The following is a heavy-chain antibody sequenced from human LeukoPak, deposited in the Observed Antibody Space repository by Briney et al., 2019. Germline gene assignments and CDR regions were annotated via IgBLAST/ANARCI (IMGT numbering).Heavy chain of an antibody. CDR1: GGSISSSSYY. Sequence: SETLSLTCTVSGGSISSSSYYWGWIRQPPGKGLEWIGSIYYSGSTYYNPSLKSRVTISVDTSKNQFSLKLSSVTAADTAVYYCATDGYDSSGYYYFQHWGQGTLVTVSS. D-gene: IGHD3-22*01. CDR2: IYYSGST. V-gene: IGHV4-39*07. J-gene: IGHJ1*01. CDR3: ATDGYDSSGYYYFQH.